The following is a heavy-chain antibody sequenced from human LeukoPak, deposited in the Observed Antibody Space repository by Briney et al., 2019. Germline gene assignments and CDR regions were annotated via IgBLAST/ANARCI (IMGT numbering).Heavy chain of an antibody. J-gene: IGHJ4*02. Sequence: GGSLRLSRAPSGFTFSSYSMIGVRQAPGKGVEWVSSISSSSSYIYYADSAKGRFTISRDNAKNSLYLQMNRLRAEDTAVYYCARDLGTGTIDYWGQGTLVTVSS. CDR2: ISSSSSYI. CDR1: GFTFSSYS. V-gene: IGHV3-21*01. D-gene: IGHD1-1*01. CDR3: ARDLGTGTIDY.